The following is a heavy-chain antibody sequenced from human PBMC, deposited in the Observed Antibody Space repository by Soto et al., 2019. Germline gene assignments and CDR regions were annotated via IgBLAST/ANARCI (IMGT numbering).Heavy chain of an antibody. Sequence: GGSLRLSCAASGFTFSDYYMSWIRQAPGKGLEWVSYISSSGSTIYYADSVKGRFTISRDNAKNSLYLQMNSLRAEDTAVYYCARDSSIAAPLVPYYYYMDVWGKGTTVTVSS. D-gene: IGHD6-6*01. CDR1: GFTFSDYY. CDR2: ISSSGSTI. V-gene: IGHV3-11*01. J-gene: IGHJ6*03. CDR3: ARDSSIAAPLVPYYYYMDV.